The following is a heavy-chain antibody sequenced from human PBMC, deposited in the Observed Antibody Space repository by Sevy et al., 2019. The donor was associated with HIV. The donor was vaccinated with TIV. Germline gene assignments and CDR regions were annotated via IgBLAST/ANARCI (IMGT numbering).Heavy chain of an antibody. J-gene: IGHJ3*02. CDR1: GGTFSSYA. D-gene: IGHD6-13*01. Sequence: ASVKVSCKASGGTFSSYAISWVRQAPGQGLEWMGGIIPIFGTANYAQKFQGRVTITADESTSTAYMELSSLRSEDTAVHYCARVVPGIAAAGIGAFDIWGQGTMVTVSS. CDR2: IIPIFGTA. CDR3: ARVVPGIAAAGIGAFDI. V-gene: IGHV1-69*13.